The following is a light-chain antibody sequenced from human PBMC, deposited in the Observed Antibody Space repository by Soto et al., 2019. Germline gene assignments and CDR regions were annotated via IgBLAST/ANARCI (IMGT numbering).Light chain of an antibody. J-gene: IGLJ2*01. Sequence: ALTQPASVSGSPGQSITISCSGSSSDIGAYDYVSWYQQHPGKAPKLLIYEVTSRPSGVSHRFSGSKSGNTASLSISGLQLEDDADYYCSSYTSTSTPLIFGGGTKVTVL. CDR2: EVT. CDR1: SSDIGAYDY. V-gene: IGLV2-14*01. CDR3: SSYTSTSTPLI.